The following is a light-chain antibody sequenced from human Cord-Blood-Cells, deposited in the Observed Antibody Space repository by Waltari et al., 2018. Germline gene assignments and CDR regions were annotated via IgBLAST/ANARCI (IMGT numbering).Light chain of an antibody. Sequence: DIQMTQSPSTLSASVGDRVTITCRASQSISSWLAWYQQKPGKAPKLLIYKASSLESGGPSRFSGSGSGTEFTLTNSRLQPDEFATYYCQQYNSYSRTFGQGTKVEIK. J-gene: IGKJ1*01. CDR1: QSISSW. V-gene: IGKV1-5*03. CDR2: KAS. CDR3: QQYNSYSRT.